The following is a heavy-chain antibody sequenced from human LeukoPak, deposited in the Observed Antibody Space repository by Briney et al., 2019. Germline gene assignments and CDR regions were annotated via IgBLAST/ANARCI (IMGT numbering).Heavy chain of an antibody. CDR3: ARGVSLGYCSSTSCYNYFDY. V-gene: IGHV4-34*01. J-gene: IGHJ4*02. Sequence: SETLSLTCAVYGGSFSGYYWSWIRQPPGKGLEWIGEINHSGSTNYNPSLKSRVTISVDTSKNQFSLKLSSVTAADTAVHYCARGVSLGYCSSTSCYNYFDYWGQGTLVTVSS. CDR1: GGSFSGYY. D-gene: IGHD2-2*02. CDR2: INHSGST.